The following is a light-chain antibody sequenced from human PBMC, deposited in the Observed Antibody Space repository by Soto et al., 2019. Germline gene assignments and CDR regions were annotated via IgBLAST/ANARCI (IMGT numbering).Light chain of an antibody. J-gene: IGLJ1*01. V-gene: IGLV2-14*01. Sequence: QSALTQPASVSGSPGQSITISCTGTSSDVGGYNYVSWYQQYPGKAPKLMIYDVSNRPSGVSNRFSGSKSGNTASLTISGLQAEDEADYYCSSYTSSSLYVFGTGTKLTV. CDR3: SSYTSSSLYV. CDR1: SSDVGGYNY. CDR2: DVS.